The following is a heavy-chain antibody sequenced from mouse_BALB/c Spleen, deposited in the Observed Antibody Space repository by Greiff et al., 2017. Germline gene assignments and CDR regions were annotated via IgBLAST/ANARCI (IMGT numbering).Heavy chain of an antibody. CDR1: GFTFSSYG. CDR2: ISSGGSYT. CDR3: ARHDVYQLAWFAY. D-gene: IGHD2-3*01. J-gene: IGHJ3*01. V-gene: IGHV5-6*01. Sequence: EVQLVESGGDLVKPGGSLKLSCAASGFTFSSYGMSWVRQTPDKRLEWVATISSGGSYTYYPDSVKGRFTIYRDNAKNTLYLQMSSLKSEDTAMYYCARHDVYQLAWFAYWGQGTLVTVSA.